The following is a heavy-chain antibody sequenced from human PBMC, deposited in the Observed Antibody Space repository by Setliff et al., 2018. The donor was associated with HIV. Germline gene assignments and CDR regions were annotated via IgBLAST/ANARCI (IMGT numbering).Heavy chain of an antibody. CDR3: ARDHCSSSGCYEYSYYGMDV. CDR2: ISPNSGGT. J-gene: IGHJ6*02. V-gene: IGHV1-2*02. CDR1: GYTFTGYY. Sequence: ASVKVSCKASGYTFTGYYMHWVRQAPGQGLERMGWISPNSGGTTYAQKFQGRVTMTRDTSISTAYMEVSRLRSDDTAVYYCARDHCSSSGCYEYSYYGMDVWGQGTTVTVSS. D-gene: IGHD2-2*01.